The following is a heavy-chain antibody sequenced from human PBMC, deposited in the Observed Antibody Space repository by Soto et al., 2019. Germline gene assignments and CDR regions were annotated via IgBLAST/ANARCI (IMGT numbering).Heavy chain of an antibody. V-gene: IGHV4-59*01. CDR1: GGSISSYY. J-gene: IGHJ4*02. D-gene: IGHD6-19*01. CDR2: IYYSGST. Sequence: PSETLSLTCTVSGGSISSYYWSWIRQPPGKGLEWIGYIYYSGSTNYNPSLKSRVTISVDTSKNQFSLKLSSVTAADTAVYYCARSPVDSSGWSTFDYWGQGTLVTVSS. CDR3: ARSPVDSSGWSTFDY.